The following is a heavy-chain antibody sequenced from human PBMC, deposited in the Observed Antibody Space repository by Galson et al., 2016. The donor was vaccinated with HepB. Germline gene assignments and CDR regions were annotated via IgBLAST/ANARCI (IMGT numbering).Heavy chain of an antibody. D-gene: IGHD2-21*02. CDR3: AVTCFFNWFDP. CDR1: GYTFTSLA. CDR2: MNPNSGTT. V-gene: IGHV1-8*01. Sequence: SVKVSCKASGYTFTSLAINWVRQAIGQGLEWMGWMNPNSGTTNSAQKFQGRVTMTRNTATSTAYMELSSLRPEDTAVYCCAVTCFFNWFDPWGQGTLVTVSS. J-gene: IGHJ5*02.